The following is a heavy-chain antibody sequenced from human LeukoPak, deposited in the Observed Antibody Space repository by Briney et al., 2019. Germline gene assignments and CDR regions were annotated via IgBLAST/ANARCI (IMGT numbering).Heavy chain of an antibody. CDR3: ARLDNGRGAFDY. J-gene: IGHJ4*02. D-gene: IGHD1-26*01. V-gene: IGHV4-59*02. CDR1: GGSVSSYF. CDR2: MHYSGST. Sequence: ASETLSLTCTVPGGSVSSYFWSWIRQPPGKGLEWIGYMHYSGSTNYNPSLKSRVTISVDTSKNQFSLQLSSVTAADTAVYYCARLDNGRGAFDYWGQGTLVTVSS.